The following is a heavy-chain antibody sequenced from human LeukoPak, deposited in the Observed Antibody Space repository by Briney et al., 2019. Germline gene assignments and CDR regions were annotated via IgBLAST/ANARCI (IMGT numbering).Heavy chain of an antibody. CDR1: GGXISSYY. Sequence: SETLSLTCSVSGGXISSYYWSWIRQPPGKGLESIGYIYYSGSTNYNPSLKSRVTISLDTSKNQFSLKLSSVTAADTAVYYCARDGYYGSGLDYWGQGTLVTVSS. J-gene: IGHJ4*02. CDR2: IYYSGST. CDR3: ARDGYYGSGLDY. D-gene: IGHD3-10*01. V-gene: IGHV4-59*01.